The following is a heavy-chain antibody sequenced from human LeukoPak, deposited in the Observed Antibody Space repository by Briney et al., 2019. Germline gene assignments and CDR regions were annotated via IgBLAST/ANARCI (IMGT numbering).Heavy chain of an antibody. CDR3: ARDRRREGVHAVEV. J-gene: IGHJ3*01. Sequence: SETLSLTVTVFGGSFNSYYWSWIRQPPGKGLEWIGYIYYSGNTNYNPSLKSRVTISVDTSKNQFSLKLTSVTAADAAVYYCARDRRREGVHAVEVWGRGKTVTVSS. D-gene: IGHD3-3*01. V-gene: IGHV4-59*01. CDR2: IYYSGNT. CDR1: GGSFNSYY.